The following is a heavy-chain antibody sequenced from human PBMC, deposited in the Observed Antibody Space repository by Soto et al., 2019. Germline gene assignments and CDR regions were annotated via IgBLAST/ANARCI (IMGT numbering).Heavy chain of an antibody. Sequence: SQTLSLTCAISGDSVSSNSAAWNWIRQSPSRGLGWLGRTYYRSKWYNDYAVSVKSRITINPDTSKNQFSLQRNSVTPEDTAVYYCARDLLARGSSGYYSYYYGMDVWGQGTTVTVSS. D-gene: IGHD3-22*01. CDR3: ARDLLARGSSGYYSYYYGMDV. CDR2: TYYRSKWYN. J-gene: IGHJ6*02. V-gene: IGHV6-1*01. CDR1: GDSVSSNSAA.